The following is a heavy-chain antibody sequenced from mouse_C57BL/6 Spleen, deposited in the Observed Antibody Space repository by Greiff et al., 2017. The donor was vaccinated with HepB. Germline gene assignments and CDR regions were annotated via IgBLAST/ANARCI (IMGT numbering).Heavy chain of an antibody. CDR3: ARGAPYYYGSSYEEDY. CDR2: IYPGSGST. J-gene: IGHJ2*01. CDR1: GYTFTSYW. D-gene: IGHD1-1*01. V-gene: IGHV1-55*01. Sequence: QVQLQQPGAELVKPGASVKMSCKASGYTFTSYWITWVKQRPGQGLEWIGDIYPGSGSTNYNEKFKSKATLTVDTSSSTAYMQLSSLTSEDSAVYYGARGAPYYYGSSYEEDYWGQGTTLTVSS.